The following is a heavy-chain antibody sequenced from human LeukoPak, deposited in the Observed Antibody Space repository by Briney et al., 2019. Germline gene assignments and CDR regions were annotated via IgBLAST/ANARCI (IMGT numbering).Heavy chain of an antibody. CDR2: ISGNGAST. V-gene: IGHV3-23*01. CDR1: GFTFSSHA. J-gene: IGHJ4*02. Sequence: GGSLRLSCAATGFTFSSHAMSWVRQAPGKGLEWVSGISGNGASTYYADSVKGRFTISRDNSKNTLYLQMNSLRGEDTAISYCARKEGYSTSSSDYWGQGTLVTVSS. CDR3: ARKEGYSTSSSDY. D-gene: IGHD6-6*01.